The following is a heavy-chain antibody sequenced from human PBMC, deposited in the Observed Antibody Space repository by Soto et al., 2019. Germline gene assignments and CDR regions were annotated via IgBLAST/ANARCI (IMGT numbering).Heavy chain of an antibody. V-gene: IGHV3-30*18. CDR2: ISYDGSNK. D-gene: IGHD3-3*01. CDR3: AKSFGVRFLEWFPDY. CDR1: GFTFRNFA. Sequence: GGSLRLSCVGSGFTFRNFAMSWVRQAPGKGLEWVAVISYDGSNKYYADSVKGRFTISRDNSKNTLYLQMNSLRAEDTAVYYCAKSFGVRFLEWFPDYWGQGTLVTVSS. J-gene: IGHJ4*02.